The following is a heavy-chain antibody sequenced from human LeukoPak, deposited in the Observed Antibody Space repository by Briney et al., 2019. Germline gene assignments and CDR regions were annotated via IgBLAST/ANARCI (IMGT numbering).Heavy chain of an antibody. D-gene: IGHD6-13*01. J-gene: IGHJ4*02. CDR3: ARPYSAVIYYFDY. Sequence: ASVKASCKASGYTFTGYYMHWVRQAPGQGLEWMGWINPNSGGTNYAQKFQGRVTMTRDTSISTAYMELSRLRSDDTAVYYCARPYSAVIYYFDYWGQGTLVTVSS. CDR2: INPNSGGT. CDR1: GYTFTGYY. V-gene: IGHV1-2*02.